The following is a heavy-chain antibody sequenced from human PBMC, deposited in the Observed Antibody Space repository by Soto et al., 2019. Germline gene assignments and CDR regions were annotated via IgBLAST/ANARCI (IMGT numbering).Heavy chain of an antibody. V-gene: IGHV1-18*01. D-gene: IGHD6-6*01. CDR3: ARDWVAARLRGSYYYGMDV. J-gene: IGHJ6*02. CDR1: GYTFTSYG. Sequence: ASVKLYCKASGYTFTSYGISWVRQAPRQGLEWMGWISAYNGNTNYAQKLQGRVTMTTDTSTSTAYMELRSLRSDDTAVYYCARDWVAARLRGSYYYGMDVWGQGTTLTVSS. CDR2: ISAYNGNT.